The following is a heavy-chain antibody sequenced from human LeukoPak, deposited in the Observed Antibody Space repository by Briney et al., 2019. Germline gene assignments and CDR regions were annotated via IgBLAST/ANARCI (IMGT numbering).Heavy chain of an antibody. CDR2: ISYDGSNK. V-gene: IGHV3-30*18. J-gene: IGHJ4*02. CDR3: AKVGSYHDFDY. CDR1: GFTFSNYG. Sequence: PGGSLRLSCAASGFTFSNYGMHWVRQAPGKGLEWVAVISYDGSNKYYADSVKGRFTISRDNSKNTLYLQMNSLRAEDTAVYYCAKVGSYHDFDYWGQGTLVTVSS. D-gene: IGHD3-22*01.